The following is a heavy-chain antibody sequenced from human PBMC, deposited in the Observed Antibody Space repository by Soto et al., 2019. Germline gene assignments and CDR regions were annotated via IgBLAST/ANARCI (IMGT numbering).Heavy chain of an antibody. V-gene: IGHV1-2*02. D-gene: IGHD5-18*01. Sequence: QVQLVQSGAEVKKPGASVKVSCKASGYTFTGYYLHWVRQAPGQGLEWMGWIIPNSGATNFAQRFQGRVTMTRDTSISTAYMELSRLTSDDTAVYYCARAPGYTALVTWYFDSWGQGTLVTVSS. CDR3: ARAPGYTALVTWYFDS. CDR1: GYTFTGYY. CDR2: IIPNSGAT. J-gene: IGHJ4*02.